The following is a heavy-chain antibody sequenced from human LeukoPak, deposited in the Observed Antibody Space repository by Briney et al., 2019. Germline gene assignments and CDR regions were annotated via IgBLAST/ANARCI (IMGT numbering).Heavy chain of an antibody. J-gene: IGHJ4*02. CDR3: ARDQNYGDYEPFDY. Sequence: PGGSLRLSCAASGFKFSDYYMSWVRQAPGKGLEWISYISSRGSTIEYAASVKGRFTISRDDAKNSLYLRMNSLRAEDTAVYYCARDQNYGDYEPFDYCGEGTLVTVSS. D-gene: IGHD4-17*01. CDR1: GFKFSDYY. CDR2: ISSRGSTI. V-gene: IGHV3-11*01.